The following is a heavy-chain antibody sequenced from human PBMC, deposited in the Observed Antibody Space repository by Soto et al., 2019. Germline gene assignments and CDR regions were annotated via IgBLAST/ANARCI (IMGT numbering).Heavy chain of an antibody. D-gene: IGHD6-13*01. V-gene: IGHV4-30-2*01. CDR2: IYHSGST. Sequence: QLQLQESGSGLVKPSQTLSLTCAVSGGSISSGGFSWSWFRQPPGKGLEWIGYIYHSGSTYYNPSLTSRVTISVDRSKNQFSLKLSSVTAADTAVYYCASSHAGAHITAAVHWGQGTLVTVSS. CDR1: GGSISSGGFS. CDR3: ASSHAGAHITAAVH. J-gene: IGHJ4*02.